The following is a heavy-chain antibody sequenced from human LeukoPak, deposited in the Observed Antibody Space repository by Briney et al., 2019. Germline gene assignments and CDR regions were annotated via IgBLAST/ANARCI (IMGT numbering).Heavy chain of an antibody. CDR3: AKGSGSSTWQSHFDY. CDR1: GSTFSSYA. J-gene: IGHJ4*02. D-gene: IGHD6-13*01. Sequence: PGGSLGLSCAASGSTFSSYAMSWVRQAPGKGLEWVSRISVSGSTYYADSVKGRFTISRDSSKNTLYLQMNSLRAEDTAVYYCAKGSGSSTWQSHFDYWGQGTLVTVSS. V-gene: IGHV3-23*01. CDR2: ISVSGST.